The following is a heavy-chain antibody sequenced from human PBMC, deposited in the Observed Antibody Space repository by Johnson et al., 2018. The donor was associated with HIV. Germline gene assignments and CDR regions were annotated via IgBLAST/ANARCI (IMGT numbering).Heavy chain of an antibody. CDR1: GFTLSSYA. CDR2: MWYDGSNK. CDR3: AKDTAMGRASAGFDI. J-gene: IGHJ3*02. Sequence: VQLVESGGGVVQPGRSLRLSCAASGFTLSSYAMHWVRQAPGKGLEWVAVMWYDGSNKYYADSVKGRFTISRDNSENTLYLQMNSLRPEDTAVYYCAKDTAMGRASAGFDIWGQGTMVTVSS. D-gene: IGHD5-18*01. V-gene: IGHV3-30*18.